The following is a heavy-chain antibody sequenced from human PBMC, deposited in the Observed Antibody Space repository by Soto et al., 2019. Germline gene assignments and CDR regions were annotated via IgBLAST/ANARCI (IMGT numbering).Heavy chain of an antibody. Sequence: PGGSLRLSCAASGFTFSSYGMHWVRQAPGKGLEWVAVISYDGSNKYYADSVKGRFTISRDNSKNTLYLQMNSLRAEDTAVYYCAKVRPDSSSWYYFDYWGQGTRVTVSS. CDR1: GFTFSSYG. V-gene: IGHV3-30*18. D-gene: IGHD6-13*01. J-gene: IGHJ4*02. CDR2: ISYDGSNK. CDR3: AKVRPDSSSWYYFDY.